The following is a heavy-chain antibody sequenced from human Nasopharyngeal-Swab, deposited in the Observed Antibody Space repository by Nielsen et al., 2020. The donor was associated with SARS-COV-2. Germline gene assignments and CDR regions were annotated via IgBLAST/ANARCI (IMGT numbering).Heavy chain of an antibody. D-gene: IGHD5-12*01. V-gene: IGHV1-69*13. Sequence: SVKVSCKASGGTFSSSAISWVRQAPAQGLEWMGGIIPIFGTANYAQKFQGRVTITADESTSTAYMELSSLRSEDTAVYYCARGEGGYSGYGNYYYYYMDVWGKGTTVTVSS. J-gene: IGHJ6*03. CDR3: ARGEGGYSGYGNYYYYYMDV. CDR2: IIPIFGTA. CDR1: GGTFSSSA.